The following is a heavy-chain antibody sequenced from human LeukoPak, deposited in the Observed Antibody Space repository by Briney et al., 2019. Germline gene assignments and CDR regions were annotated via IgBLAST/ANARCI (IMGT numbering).Heavy chain of an antibody. CDR3: ARIGYSSSSFDY. J-gene: IGHJ4*02. V-gene: IGHV3-7*03. Sequence: PGGSLRLSCAASEFTFSRYWMSWVRQAPGKGLEWVANIKQDGSTKYYLDSVKGRLTVSRDNAKNSVFLQISSLRAEDTAIYYCARIGYSSSSFDYWGQGTLVTVSS. D-gene: IGHD6-6*01. CDR2: IKQDGSTK. CDR1: EFTFSRYW.